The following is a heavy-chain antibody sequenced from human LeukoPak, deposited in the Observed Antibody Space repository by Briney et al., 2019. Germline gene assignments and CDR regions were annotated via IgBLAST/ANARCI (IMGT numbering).Heavy chain of an antibody. V-gene: IGHV4-39*07. CDR3: AGAFSGYARYYFDY. Sequence: SETLSLTCTVSGASISSSSYYWGWIRQPPGKGLEWIGSIYYSGSTYYSPSLKSRVTISVDTSKNQFSLKLSSVTAADTAVYYCAGAFSGYARYYFDYWGQGTLVTVSS. CDR2: IYYSGST. D-gene: IGHD5-12*01. J-gene: IGHJ4*02. CDR1: GASISSSSYY.